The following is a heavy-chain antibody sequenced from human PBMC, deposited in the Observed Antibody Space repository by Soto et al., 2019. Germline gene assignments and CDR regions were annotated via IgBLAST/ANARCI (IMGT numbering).Heavy chain of an antibody. CDR3: AFLSLSSRSSSSFNYYYYYGMDV. J-gene: IGHJ6*02. CDR1: GGSFSGYY. V-gene: IGHV4-34*01. CDR2: INHSGST. D-gene: IGHD6-6*01. Sequence: SETLSLTCAVYGGSFSGYYWSWIRQPPGKGLEWIGEINHSGSTNYNPSLKSRVTISVDTSKNQFSLKLSSVTAADTAVYYCAFLSLSSRSSSSFNYYYYYGMDVWGQGTTVTVSS.